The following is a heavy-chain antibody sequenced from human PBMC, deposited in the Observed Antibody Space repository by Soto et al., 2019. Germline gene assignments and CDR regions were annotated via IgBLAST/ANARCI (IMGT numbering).Heavy chain of an antibody. CDR1: GYTFTSYY. V-gene: IGHV1-46*01. Sequence: ASVKVSCKASGYTFTSYYMHWVRQAPGQGLEWMGIINPSGGSTSYAQKFQGRVTMTTDTSTSTGYMELRSLRSEDTAVYYCASDRYTWSGWYDPWGQGTLVTVSS. CDR3: ASDRYTWSGWYDP. J-gene: IGHJ5*02. CDR2: INPSGGST. D-gene: IGHD1-20*01.